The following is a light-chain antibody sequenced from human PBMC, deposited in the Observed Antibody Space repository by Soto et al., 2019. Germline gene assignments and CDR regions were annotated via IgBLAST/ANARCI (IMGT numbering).Light chain of an antibody. J-gene: IGLJ1*01. Sequence: QSVLTQPASVSGSPGQSITISCTGNRNDVGSYNLVSWYQHHPGKAPKIMIYEVSKWPSGVSNRFSGSKSGNTASLTISGLQAEDEADYYCCSYAGTSTLVFGTGTKVTVL. CDR1: RNDVGSYNL. CDR2: EVS. CDR3: CSYAGTSTLV. V-gene: IGLV2-23*02.